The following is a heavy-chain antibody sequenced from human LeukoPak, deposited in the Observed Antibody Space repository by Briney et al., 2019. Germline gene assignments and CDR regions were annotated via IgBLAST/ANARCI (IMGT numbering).Heavy chain of an antibody. J-gene: IGHJ4*02. V-gene: IGHV1-18*01. Sequence: ASVKVSCKASGYTFTSYGISWVRQAPGQGLEWMGWISAYDGNTNYAQKLQGRVTMTTDTSTSTAYMQLRSLRSDDTAVYYCARGGSSSWYSSGSYWGQGTLVTVSS. CDR2: ISAYDGNT. D-gene: IGHD6-13*01. CDR3: ARGGSSSWYSSGSY. CDR1: GYTFTSYG.